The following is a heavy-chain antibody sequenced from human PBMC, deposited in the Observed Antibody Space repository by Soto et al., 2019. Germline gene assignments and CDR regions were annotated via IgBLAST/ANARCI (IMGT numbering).Heavy chain of an antibody. CDR2: IYYSGST. D-gene: IGHD2-15*01. Sequence: TLSLTCTVSGGSISSGGYYWSWIRQHPGKGLEWIGYIYYSGSTYYNPYLKSRVTISVDTCKIQFSLKLGSVTAADTSVYYCARDCSGGSCHWKDAFDIWGQGTMVTVSS. V-gene: IGHV4-31*03. CDR1: GGSISSGGYY. CDR3: ARDCSGGSCHWKDAFDI. J-gene: IGHJ3*02.